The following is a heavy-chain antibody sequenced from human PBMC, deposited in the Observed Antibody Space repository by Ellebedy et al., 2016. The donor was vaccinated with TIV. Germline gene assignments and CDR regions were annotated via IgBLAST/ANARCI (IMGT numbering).Heavy chain of an antibody. J-gene: IGHJ6*02. CDR3: ARASSSLSYGMDV. CDR1: GGTFSSYA. V-gene: IGHV1-69*10. CDR2: IIPIFGIA. Sequence: SVKVSCXASGGTFSSYAISWVRQAPGQGLEWMGGIIPIFGIANYAQKFQGRVTITADKSTSTAYMELSSLRSEDTAVYYCARASSSLSYGMDVWGQGTTVTVSS. D-gene: IGHD3-16*02.